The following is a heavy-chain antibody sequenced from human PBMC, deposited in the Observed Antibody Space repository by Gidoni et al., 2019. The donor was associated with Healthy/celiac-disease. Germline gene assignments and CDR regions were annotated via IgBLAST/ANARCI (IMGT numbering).Heavy chain of an antibody. CDR2: IYYSGST. V-gene: IGHV4-59*01. Sequence: QVQLQESGPGLVKPWETLSLRSPVSGGSISSYYWSWIRQPPGKGLEWIGYIYYSGSTNYNPSRKRRGTISVDTSKNQFALKLSSVTAADTAVYYCARLVYGDYGNYFDYWGQGTLVTVSS. CDR3: ARLVYGDYGNYFDY. J-gene: IGHJ4*02. D-gene: IGHD4-17*01. CDR1: GGSISSYY.